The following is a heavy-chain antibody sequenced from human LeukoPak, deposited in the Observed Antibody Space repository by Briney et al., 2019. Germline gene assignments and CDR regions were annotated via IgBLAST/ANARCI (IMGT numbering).Heavy chain of an antibody. D-gene: IGHD4-17*01. CDR2: IMPLFGTA. CDR1: GGTFNNSA. CDR3: ARDVHGDYGSGWFDP. J-gene: IGHJ5*02. V-gene: IGHV1-69*05. Sequence: SVKVSRKTSGGTFNNSAISWVGQAPGQGLEWLGGIMPLFGTAGYAQKFQGRVTITKDESTRTVYLELTSLTSDDTAVYYCARDVHGDYGSGWFDPWGQGTLVSVSS.